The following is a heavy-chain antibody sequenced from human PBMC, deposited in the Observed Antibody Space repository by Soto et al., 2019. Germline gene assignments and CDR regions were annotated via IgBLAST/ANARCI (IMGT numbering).Heavy chain of an antibody. D-gene: IGHD2-15*01. Sequence: SETLSLTCTVSGGSISSYYWSWIRQPPGKGLEWIGYIYYSGSTNYNPSLKSRVTISVDTSKNQFSLKLSSVTAADTAVYYCARTGLVVVVAATPAAFDTWGQGTMVTVSS. CDR3: ARTGLVVVVAATPAAFDT. V-gene: IGHV4-59*08. CDR2: IYYSGST. J-gene: IGHJ3*02. CDR1: GGSISSYY.